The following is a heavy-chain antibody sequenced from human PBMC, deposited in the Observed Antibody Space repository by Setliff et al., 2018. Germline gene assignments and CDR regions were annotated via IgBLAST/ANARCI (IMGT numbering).Heavy chain of an antibody. D-gene: IGHD3-3*01. CDR2: IFPGDSDT. Sequence: GESLKISCKGSGYNFNNDWIDWVRQMPGKGLEWMGSIFPGDSDTRYSPSFQGQVTISADKSISTAYLQWNSLKASDPALYYCARSRSNFWSGYFNWFDPWGQGTLVTVSS. CDR3: ARSRSNFWSGYFNWFDP. V-gene: IGHV5-51*01. J-gene: IGHJ5*02. CDR1: GYNFNNDW.